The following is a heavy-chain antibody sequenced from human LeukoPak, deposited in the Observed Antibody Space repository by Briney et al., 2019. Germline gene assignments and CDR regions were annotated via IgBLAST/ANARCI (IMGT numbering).Heavy chain of an antibody. D-gene: IGHD5-24*01. CDR2: ISYDGSNK. V-gene: IGHV3-30*18. CDR3: AKAHVRDVYNYGY. Sequence: GRSLRLSCAASGFTFSSYGMHWVRQAPGKGLEWVAVISYDGSNKYYADSVKGRFTISRDNSKNTLYLQMNSLRAEDTAVYYCAKAHVRDVYNYGYWGQGTLVTVSS. CDR1: GFTFSSYG. J-gene: IGHJ4*02.